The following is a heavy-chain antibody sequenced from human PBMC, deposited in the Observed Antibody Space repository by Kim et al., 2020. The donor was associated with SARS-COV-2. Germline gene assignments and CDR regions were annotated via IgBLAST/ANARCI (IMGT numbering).Heavy chain of an antibody. Sequence: YAHYVEGRFTSSRDKSKNTLYLEMNSLRDEDTAVYYCAKDYGGVRGSFHCWGQGTLVTVSS. J-gene: IGHJ4*02. D-gene: IGHD3-16*01. V-gene: IGHV3-23*01. CDR3: AKDYGGVRGSFHC.